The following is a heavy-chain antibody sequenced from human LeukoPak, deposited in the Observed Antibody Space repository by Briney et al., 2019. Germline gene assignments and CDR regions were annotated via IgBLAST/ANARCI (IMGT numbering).Heavy chain of an antibody. CDR2: IYSGGST. D-gene: IGHD3-16*01. J-gene: IGHJ6*02. CDR3: ASLRLGAYGMDV. V-gene: IGHV3-66*01. CDR1: GFTVSSNY. Sequence: GGSLRLSCAASGFTVSSNYMSWVRQAPGKGLEWVSVIYSGGSTYYADSVKGRFTISRDNSKNTLYLQMNSLRAEDTAVYYCASLRLGAYGMDVWGQGTTVTVSS.